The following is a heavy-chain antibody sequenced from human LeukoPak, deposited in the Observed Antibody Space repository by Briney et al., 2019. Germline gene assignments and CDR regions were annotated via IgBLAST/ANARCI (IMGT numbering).Heavy chain of an antibody. V-gene: IGHV4-59*08. CDR3: ARTGSYNPYDWFDP. CDR1: GVSISSYY. J-gene: IGHJ5*02. D-gene: IGHD1-14*01. CDR2: VYYSGST. Sequence: KASETLSLTCTVSGVSISSYYWSWIRQPPGKGLEWIGYVYYSGSTTYNPSLKSRVNISVDTSKKLFSLKLSSVTAADTAVYYCARTGSYNPYDWFDPWGQGTLVTVSS.